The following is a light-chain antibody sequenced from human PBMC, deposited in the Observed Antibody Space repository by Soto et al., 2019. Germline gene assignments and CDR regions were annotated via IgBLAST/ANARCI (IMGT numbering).Light chain of an antibody. V-gene: IGLV2-8*01. CDR2: EVS. CDR3: SSYAGSNAVV. Sequence: QSVLTQPPSASGSPGQSVTISCTGTSSDVGGYNYVSWYQQHSGKAPKLMIYEVSKRPSGVPDRFSGSKSGNTASLTVSGLQAEDEADYYCSSYAGSNAVVFGGGTKLTVL. J-gene: IGLJ2*01. CDR1: SSDVGGYNY.